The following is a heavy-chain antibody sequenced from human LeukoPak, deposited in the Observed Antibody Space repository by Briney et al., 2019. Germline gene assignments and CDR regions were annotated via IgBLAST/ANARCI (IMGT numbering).Heavy chain of an antibody. D-gene: IGHD2-15*01. CDR2: IYSSGST. J-gene: IGHJ4*02. CDR1: GGSISGPY. CDR3: ARGFCSGGSCYLFDS. V-gene: IGHV4-4*07. Sequence: SETLSLTCTVSGGSISGPYWSWIRQPAGKGLEWIGRIYSSGSTNYNPSLKSRVTMSVDTSKNQVSLKLNSVTAADTAVYYCARGFCSGGSCYLFDSWGQGTLVTVSS.